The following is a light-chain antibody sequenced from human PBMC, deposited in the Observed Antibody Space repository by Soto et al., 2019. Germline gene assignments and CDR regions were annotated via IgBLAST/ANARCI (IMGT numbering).Light chain of an antibody. J-gene: IGLJ1*01. CDR2: EVS. Sequence: QSVLTQPASVTGSPGQSITIPCTGSSNDVGGYNYVSWYQQHPGQAPKLIIYEVSDRPSGVSPRFSGSKSGNTASLTISGLQVEDEADYFCTSYTSTIPYVFGSGTKVTVL. CDR3: TSYTSTIPYV. V-gene: IGLV2-14*01. CDR1: SNDVGGYNY.